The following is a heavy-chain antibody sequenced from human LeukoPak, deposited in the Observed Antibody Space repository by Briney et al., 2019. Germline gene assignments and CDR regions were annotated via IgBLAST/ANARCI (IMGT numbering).Heavy chain of an antibody. J-gene: IGHJ4*02. V-gene: IGHV3-66*02. CDR2: IYSGGST. CDR3: ARDGYYGDYIFDY. D-gene: IGHD4-17*01. Sequence: PGGSLRLSCAASGFTVSSNYMSWVRQAPGKGLEGVSVIYSGGSTYYADSVKGRFTISRDNSKNTLYLQMNSLRAEDTAVYYCARDGYYGDYIFDYWGQGTLVTVSS. CDR1: GFTVSSNY.